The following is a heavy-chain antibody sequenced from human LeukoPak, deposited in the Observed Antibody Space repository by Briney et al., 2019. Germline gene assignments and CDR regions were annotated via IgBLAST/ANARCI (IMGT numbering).Heavy chain of an antibody. Sequence: SETLSLTCTVSGGSISSYYWGWIRQPPGKGLEWIGYIYYSGSTNYNPSLKSRVTISVDTSKNQFSLKLSSVTAADTAVYYCARYLPAGPGFDYWGQGTLVTVSS. J-gene: IGHJ4*02. CDR3: ARYLPAGPGFDY. CDR2: IYYSGST. CDR1: GGSISSYY. D-gene: IGHD7-27*01. V-gene: IGHV4-59*01.